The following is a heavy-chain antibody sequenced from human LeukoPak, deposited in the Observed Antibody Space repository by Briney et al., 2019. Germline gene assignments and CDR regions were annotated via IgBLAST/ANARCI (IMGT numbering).Heavy chain of an antibody. CDR1: GFTFSSYA. J-gene: IGHJ4*02. CDR3: AKEAAWGFDY. Sequence: GGSLRLSCAASGFTFSSYAMSWVRQAPGKGLEWVSAISGSDYTTYYADSVKGRFTISRDNSKNTLYLQMNSLRADDTAVYYCAKEAAWGFDYWGQGTLVTVSS. CDR2: ISGSDYTT. V-gene: IGHV3-23*01. D-gene: IGHD3-16*01.